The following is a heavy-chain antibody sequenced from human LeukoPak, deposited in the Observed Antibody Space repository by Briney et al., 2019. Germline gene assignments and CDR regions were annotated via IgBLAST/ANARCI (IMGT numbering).Heavy chain of an antibody. J-gene: IGHJ4*02. D-gene: IGHD3-22*01. Sequence: GGSLRLSCAASGFTFSSYPMNWVRQAPGKGLEWVSSISSSSSYIYYADSVKGRFTISRDNAKNTLYLQMNSLRAEDTAVYYCAREEYYYDSSGYYYYFDYWGQGTLVTVSS. V-gene: IGHV3-21*01. CDR3: AREEYYYDSSGYYYYFDY. CDR2: ISSSSSYI. CDR1: GFTFSSYP.